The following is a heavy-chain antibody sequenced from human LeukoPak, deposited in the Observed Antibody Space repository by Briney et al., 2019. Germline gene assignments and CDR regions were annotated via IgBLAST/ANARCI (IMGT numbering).Heavy chain of an antibody. CDR1: GFTFSSYS. J-gene: IGHJ4*02. V-gene: IGHV3-21*01. CDR2: ISSGGRYV. D-gene: IGHD6-19*01. Sequence: GGSLRLSCAASGFTFSSYSMNWVRQAPGKGLEWVSSISSGGRYVYYADSVKGRFTISRDNAKNSLYLQMNSLRAEDTAVYYCTRDVRDEYTSGWYPIGYWGQGTLVTVSS. CDR3: TRDVRDEYTSGWYPIGY.